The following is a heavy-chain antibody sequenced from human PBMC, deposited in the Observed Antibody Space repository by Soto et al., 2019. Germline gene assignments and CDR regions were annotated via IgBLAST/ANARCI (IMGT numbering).Heavy chain of an antibody. V-gene: IGHV5-51*01. CDR2: INPGDSDT. D-gene: IGHD3-22*01. CDR1: GNSFTSYW. CDR3: ARALSGYYDSNGYLRVWGMDV. J-gene: IGHJ6*02. Sequence: GESLKISCKGSGNSFTSYWIGWVRQMPGKGLEWMGIINPGDSDTRYSPSFQGQVTISVDKSISTAYLQWRTLKASDTAMYYCARALSGYYDSNGYLRVWGMDVWGQGTTVTVSS.